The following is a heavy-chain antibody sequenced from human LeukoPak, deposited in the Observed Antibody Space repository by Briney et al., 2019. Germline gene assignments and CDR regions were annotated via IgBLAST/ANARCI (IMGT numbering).Heavy chain of an antibody. Sequence: SETLSLTCTVAGGAISSYYWTWIRQPPGKGLEWLGYIYYTGSTNYNPSLKSRVTISVDTSKNQLSLRLSSVTAADTAVYYCARDFSSSFDYWGQGILVTVSS. D-gene: IGHD2/OR15-2a*01. J-gene: IGHJ4*02. CDR3: ARDFSSSFDY. CDR1: GGAISSYY. CDR2: IYYTGST. V-gene: IGHV4-59*01.